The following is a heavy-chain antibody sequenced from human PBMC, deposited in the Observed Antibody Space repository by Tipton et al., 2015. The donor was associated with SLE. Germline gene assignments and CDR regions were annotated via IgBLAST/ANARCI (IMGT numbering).Heavy chain of an antibody. CDR3: SRGGVVVVAAYSGMVV. Sequence: TLSLTCKVSGISISTHYWSWIRQPPGKGLEWIGQMHNSGDSTYNPSLKSRVTISIDTSKNQFSLKLTSVTAADTAVYYCSRGGVVVVAAYSGMVVWGQGTTVTVSS. J-gene: IGHJ6*02. CDR1: GISISTHY. CDR2: MHNSGDS. D-gene: IGHD2-15*01. V-gene: IGHV4-4*09.